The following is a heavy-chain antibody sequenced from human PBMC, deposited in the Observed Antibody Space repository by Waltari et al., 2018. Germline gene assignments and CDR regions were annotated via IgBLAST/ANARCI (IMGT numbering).Heavy chain of an antibody. CDR3: AKGGDRTYFFDY. CDR2: IWYVGMP. CDR1: GFHLSQNV. V-gene: IGHV3-23*01. Sequence: EVQLLESGGGVVQPGGSLRLSCATSGFHLSQNVMSWVRQAPGKGLGWVSGIWYVGMPSYAESLKGRFTISRDISTNTLDLHINSLRAEDTAIYYCAKGGDRTYFFDYWGQGTLVTVSS. J-gene: IGHJ4*02.